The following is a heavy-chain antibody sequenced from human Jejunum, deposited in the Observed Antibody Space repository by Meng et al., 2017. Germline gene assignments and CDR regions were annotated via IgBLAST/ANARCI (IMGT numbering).Heavy chain of an antibody. V-gene: IGHV4-4*02. Sequence: QGPLEASGPGLVKPSGTTSLTCAVSGGSITPDWWNWVRQPPGKGLEWIGEIWHSGASNYNPSLRSRVTISVDKSKNQLSLELASLTAADTAVYYCARGATGTRPFDYWGQGTLVTVSS. CDR3: ARGATGTRPFDY. D-gene: IGHD5-12*01. J-gene: IGHJ4*02. CDR1: GGSITPDW. CDR2: IWHSGAS.